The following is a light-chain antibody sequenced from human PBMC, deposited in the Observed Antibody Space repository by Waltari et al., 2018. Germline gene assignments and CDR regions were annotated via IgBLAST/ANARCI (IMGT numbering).Light chain of an antibody. Sequence: DVVMTQSPLSLAVTLGQTASISCRSSQSLVQSEGNIFLNWFHQRPGQSPRRLIYKVSNRESGVPDRFSGSGSGTDFTLKISRVEAEDVGIYYCLQSSQWPYAFGQGTKLEIK. V-gene: IGKV2-30*02. CDR1: QSLVQSEGNIF. J-gene: IGKJ2*01. CDR3: LQSSQWPYA. CDR2: KVS.